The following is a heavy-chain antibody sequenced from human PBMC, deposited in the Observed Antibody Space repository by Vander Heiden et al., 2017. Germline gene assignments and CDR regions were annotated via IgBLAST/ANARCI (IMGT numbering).Heavy chain of an antibody. V-gene: IGHV4-31*03. CDR3: ARGSGRPDY. Sequence: QVLLQESGPGLVKPSQTLSLTCPVPGGSISSGGSYWSWIRQHPGKDLEWIGFIHYSGSTYYNPSLKSRVTISVDTSKNQVSLKLSSVTAADTAVYYCARGSGRPDYWGQGTLVTVSS. CDR1: GGSISSGGSY. D-gene: IGHD2-15*01. J-gene: IGHJ4*02. CDR2: IHYSGST.